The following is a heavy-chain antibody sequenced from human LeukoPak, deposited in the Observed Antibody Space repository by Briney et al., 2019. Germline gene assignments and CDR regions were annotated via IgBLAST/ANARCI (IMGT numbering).Heavy chain of an antibody. Sequence: SETLSLTCNVSGGSVSSYYWSWLRQPPGKGPEWIGLIHHSGNTNYNPSLKSRVTMSMDTSKNQFSLRLISVTAVDTAVYYCARESTPQYWGQGTLVTVSS. CDR3: ARESTPQY. V-gene: IGHV4-59*02. J-gene: IGHJ4*02. CDR2: IHHSGNT. D-gene: IGHD2-15*01. CDR1: GGSVSSYY.